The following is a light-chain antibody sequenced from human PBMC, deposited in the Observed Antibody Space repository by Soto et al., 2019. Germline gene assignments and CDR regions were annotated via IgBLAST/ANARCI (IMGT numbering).Light chain of an antibody. Sequence: DIQMTQSPVSLSASVGDRVTITCRASQDIHRYLAWFQQKPGKAPKSLIYATSSLQLGVPSRFSGSGSGTEITLTISSLQPEDFATYYCQQYDNFPLTIGHGTRLEIK. CDR2: ATS. J-gene: IGKJ5*01. CDR3: QQYDNFPLT. CDR1: QDIHRY. V-gene: IGKV1-16*01.